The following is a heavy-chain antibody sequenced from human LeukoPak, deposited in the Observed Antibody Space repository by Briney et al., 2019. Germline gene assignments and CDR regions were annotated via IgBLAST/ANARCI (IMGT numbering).Heavy chain of an antibody. Sequence: ASVKVSCKASGYTFTGYYMHWVRQAPGQGLEWMGWINPNSGGTNYAQKFQGRVTMTRDTSISTAYMELSRLRSDDMAVYYCARDLDPWELRGGFDYWGQGTLVTVSS. D-gene: IGHD1-26*01. CDR1: GYTFTGYY. V-gene: IGHV1-2*02. J-gene: IGHJ4*02. CDR3: ARDLDPWELRGGFDY. CDR2: INPNSGGT.